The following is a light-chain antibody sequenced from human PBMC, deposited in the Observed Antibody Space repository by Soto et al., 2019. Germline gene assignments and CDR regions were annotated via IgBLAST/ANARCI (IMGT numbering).Light chain of an antibody. CDR2: DVS. CDR3: CSYAGSPRYV. Sequence: QSALTQPSSVSGSTGQSVTISCTGTSSDVGGYNYVSWYQQHPGKAPKVMIYDVSERPSGVPDRFSGSKSGNTASLTISGLQAEDEADYYCCSYAGSPRYVLGTGTKLTVL. J-gene: IGLJ1*01. CDR1: SSDVGGYNY. V-gene: IGLV2-11*01.